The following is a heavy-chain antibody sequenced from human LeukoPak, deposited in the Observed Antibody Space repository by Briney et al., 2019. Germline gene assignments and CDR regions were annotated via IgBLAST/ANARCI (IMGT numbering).Heavy chain of an antibody. CDR3: ATLVEIGGY. CDR1: GFTFDDYA. V-gene: IGHV3-9*01. D-gene: IGHD2-21*01. Sequence: PGRSLRLSCAASGFTFDDYATHWVRQAPGKGLEWVSGISWNSGSIGYADSVKGRFTISRDNAKNSLYLQMNSLRAEDTALYYCATLVEIGGYWGQGTLVTVSS. CDR2: ISWNSGSI. J-gene: IGHJ4*02.